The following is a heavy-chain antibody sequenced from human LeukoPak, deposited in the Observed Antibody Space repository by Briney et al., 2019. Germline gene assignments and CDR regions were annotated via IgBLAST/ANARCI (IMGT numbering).Heavy chain of an antibody. J-gene: IGHJ4*02. CDR1: GFTFSGHE. V-gene: IGHV3-21*04. D-gene: IGHD3-22*01. CDR3: AKESSGYYSSYFDY. CDR2: ISTSSSYI. Sequence: GGSLRLSCAASGFTFSGHEMNWVRQAPGKGLEWVSSISTSSSYIYYADSVKGRFTISRDNSKNTLYLQMNSLRAEDTAVYYCAKESSGYYSSYFDYWGQGTLVTVSS.